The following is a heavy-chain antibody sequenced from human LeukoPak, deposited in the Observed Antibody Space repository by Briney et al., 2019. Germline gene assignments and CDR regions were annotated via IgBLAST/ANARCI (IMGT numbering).Heavy chain of an antibody. D-gene: IGHD3-3*01. CDR1: GFTFSSYG. V-gene: IGHV3-30*03. CDR3: AREINDFWSGYYTVEVGPFDY. Sequence: GGSLRLSCAASGFTFSSYGMHWVRQAPGKGLEWVAVISYDGGNKYYADSVKGRFTISRDNSKNTLYLQMNSLRAEDTAVYYCAREINDFWSGYYTVEVGPFDYWGQGTLVTVSS. J-gene: IGHJ4*02. CDR2: ISYDGGNK.